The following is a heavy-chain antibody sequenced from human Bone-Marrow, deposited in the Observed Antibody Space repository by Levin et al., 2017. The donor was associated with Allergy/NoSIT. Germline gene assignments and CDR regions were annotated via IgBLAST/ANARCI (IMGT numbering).Heavy chain of an antibody. CDR1: GFTFNNYG. V-gene: IGHV3-30*03. CDR2: ISYDGSNK. CDR3: ARYGSGSHYLHEYYFDY. D-gene: IGHD3-10*01. J-gene: IGHJ4*02. Sequence: HPGGSLRLSCAASGFTFNNYGMHWVRQAPGKGLEWVAVISYDGSNKYYVDSVKDRFTISRDQSKNTLYLQMNSLRVEDTGVYYCARYGSGSHYLHEYYFDYWGQGTLVTVSS.